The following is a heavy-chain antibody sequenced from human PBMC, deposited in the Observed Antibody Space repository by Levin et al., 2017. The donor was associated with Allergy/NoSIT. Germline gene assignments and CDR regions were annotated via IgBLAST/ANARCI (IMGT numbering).Heavy chain of an antibody. V-gene: IGHV4-30-2*01. D-gene: IGHD5-18*01. CDR3: ASTVDTAMGRGSFDY. CDR2: IYHSGST. Sequence: SETLSLTCAVSGGSISSGGYSWSWIRQPPGKGLEWIGYIYHSGSTYYNPSLKSRVTISVDRSKNQFSLKLSSVTAADPAVYYCASTVDTAMGRGSFDYWGQGTLVTV. CDR1: GGSISSGGYS. J-gene: IGHJ4*02.